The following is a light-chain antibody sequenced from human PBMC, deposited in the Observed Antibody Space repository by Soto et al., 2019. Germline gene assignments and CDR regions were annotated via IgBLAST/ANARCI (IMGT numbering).Light chain of an antibody. CDR2: GAS. J-gene: IGKJ2*01. CDR1: QSVSSSY. Sequence: EIVLTQSPGTLSLSLGERATLSCRACQSVSSSYLAWYQQKPGQAPRLLIYGASSRATGIPDRFSGSGSGTDFTLTINRLELEDFAVYYCHQYGSSPYTFGQGTKLEI. V-gene: IGKV3-20*01. CDR3: HQYGSSPYT.